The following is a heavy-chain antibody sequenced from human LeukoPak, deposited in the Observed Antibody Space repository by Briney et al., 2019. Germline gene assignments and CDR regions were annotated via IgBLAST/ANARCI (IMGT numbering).Heavy chain of an antibody. V-gene: IGHV3-43*02. CDR1: GFNFDDYA. CDR2: ISGDGGST. Sequence: GRSLRLSCAAPGFNFDDYAIHWVRQAPGKGLEWVSLISGDGGSTFYADSVRGRFTISRDNSKNSLYLQMSSLRSEDTALYFCARESDSSGWYDYWGQGTLVTVSS. CDR3: ARESDSSGWYDY. D-gene: IGHD6-19*01. J-gene: IGHJ4*02.